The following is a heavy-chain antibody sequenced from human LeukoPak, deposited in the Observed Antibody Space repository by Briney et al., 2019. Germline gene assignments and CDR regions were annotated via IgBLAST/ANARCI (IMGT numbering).Heavy chain of an antibody. Sequence: ASVKVSCKASGYTFTSYGISLVRQAPGQGLEWMGWISAYNGNTNYAQKLQGRVTMTTDTSTSTAYMELRSLRSDDTAVYYCARHPFGVVIIRHFDYWGQGTLVTVSS. CDR2: ISAYNGNT. CDR1: GYTFTSYG. V-gene: IGHV1-18*01. D-gene: IGHD3-3*01. CDR3: ARHPFGVVIIRHFDY. J-gene: IGHJ4*02.